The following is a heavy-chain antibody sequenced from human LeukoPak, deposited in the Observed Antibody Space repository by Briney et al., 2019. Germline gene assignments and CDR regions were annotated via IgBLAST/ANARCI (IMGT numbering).Heavy chain of an antibody. V-gene: IGHV3-21*04. D-gene: IGHD4-17*01. J-gene: IGHJ4*02. CDR2: ISSSSLYI. CDR3: ARDSYAEYGDSGEN. CDR1: GFTFSSYA. Sequence: PGGSLRLPCAASGFTFSSYAMSWVRQAPGKGLEWVSSISSSSLYIYYAASVKGRFSISRDNAQNSLYLQLNILRAAGTAVYYCARDSYAEYGDSGENWGEGALVTVSS.